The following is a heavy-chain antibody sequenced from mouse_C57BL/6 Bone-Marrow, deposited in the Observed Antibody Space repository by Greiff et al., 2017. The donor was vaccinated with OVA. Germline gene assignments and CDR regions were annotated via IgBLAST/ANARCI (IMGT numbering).Heavy chain of an antibody. J-gene: IGHJ1*03. CDR2: ISYDGTN. CDR1: GYSITSGYY. V-gene: IGHV3-6*01. CDR3: ARKYDYDWYFDV. Sequence: EVQLQESGPGLVKPSQSLSLTCSVTGYSITSGYYWNWIRQFPGNKLEWMGYISYDGTNKYNPSLNNRISITRDTSKNQFFLKLNSMTTADTATYYCARKYDYDWYFDVWGTGTTVTVSS. D-gene: IGHD2-4*01.